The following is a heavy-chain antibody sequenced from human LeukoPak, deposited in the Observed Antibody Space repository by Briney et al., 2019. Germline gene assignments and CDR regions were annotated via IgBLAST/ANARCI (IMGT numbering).Heavy chain of an antibody. CDR3: AREAPWGSVRDAFDI. D-gene: IGHD7-27*01. J-gene: IGHJ3*02. V-gene: IGHV4-34*01. CDR1: GGSFSGYY. Sequence: SETLSLTCAVYGGSFSGYYWSWIRQPPGKGLEWIGEINHSGSTNYNSSLKSRVTISVDKSKNQFSLRLSSVTAADTAVYYCAREAPWGSVRDAFDIWGQGTMVTVSS. CDR2: INHSGST.